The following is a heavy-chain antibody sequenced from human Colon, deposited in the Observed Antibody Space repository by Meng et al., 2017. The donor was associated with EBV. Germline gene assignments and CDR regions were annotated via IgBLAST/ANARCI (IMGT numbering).Heavy chain of an antibody. CDR1: GDSVATGRYY. CDR3: ARVSGRSFDP. J-gene: IGHJ5*02. Sequence: QVKRRGWGPGFVRPSETLSLPCTVSGDSVATGRYYWSWIRQPPGKGLEWIAYIYYIGGTNYNPSLKSRLTISLDTSKNQFSLSLRSVTAADTAVYYCARVSGRSFDPWGQGTLVTVSS. V-gene: IGHV4-61*01. CDR2: IYYIGGT. D-gene: IGHD3-10*01.